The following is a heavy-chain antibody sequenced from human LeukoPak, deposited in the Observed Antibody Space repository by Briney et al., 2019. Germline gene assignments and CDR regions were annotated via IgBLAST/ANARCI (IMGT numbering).Heavy chain of an antibody. J-gene: IGHJ4*02. Sequence: ASVKVSCKASGYTFTGYYMHWVRQAPGQGLEWMGWINPNSGNSGNAQQFQGRVTFTRNTSISTAYMELNSLRSDDTAVYYCSRKAKDSSGYYPGDYWGQGTLVTVSS. CDR1: GYTFTGYY. D-gene: IGHD3-22*01. CDR2: INPNSGNS. CDR3: SRKAKDSSGYYPGDY. V-gene: IGHV1-8*03.